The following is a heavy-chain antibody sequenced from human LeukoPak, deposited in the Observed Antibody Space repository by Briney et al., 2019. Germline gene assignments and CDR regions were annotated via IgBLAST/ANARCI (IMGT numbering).Heavy chain of an antibody. J-gene: IGHJ4*02. V-gene: IGHV4-61*02. CDR3: AREDNPFHSLDY. D-gene: IGHD2-15*01. CDR2: IDTSESP. Sequence: SQTLSLTCTVSGGSINSGSYHWSWIRQPAGKGLEWIGRIDTSESPNYNPSLKSRVSISVDTSKNQFSLKLTSVTAEDSAVYYCAREDNPFHSLDYWGQGTLVTVSS. CDR1: GGSINSGSYH.